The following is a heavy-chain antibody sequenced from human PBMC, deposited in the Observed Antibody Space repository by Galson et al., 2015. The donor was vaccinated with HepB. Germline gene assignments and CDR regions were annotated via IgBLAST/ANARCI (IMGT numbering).Heavy chain of an antibody. D-gene: IGHD3-3*01. Sequence: SVKVSCKVSGYTLTELSMHWVRQAPGKGLEWMGGFDPEDGETIYAQKFQGRVTMTEDTSTDTAYMELSSLRSEDTAVYYCARPLTIFGVVTSLDAFDIWGQGTMVTVSS. CDR1: GYTLTELS. CDR3: ARPLTIFGVVTSLDAFDI. CDR2: FDPEDGET. V-gene: IGHV1-24*01. J-gene: IGHJ3*02.